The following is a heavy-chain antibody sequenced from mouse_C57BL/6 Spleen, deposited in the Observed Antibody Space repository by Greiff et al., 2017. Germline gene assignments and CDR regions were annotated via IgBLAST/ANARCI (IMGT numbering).Heavy chain of an antibody. CDR2: IDPSESET. Sequence: QVQLQQPGAELVRPGSSVKLSCKASGYTFTSYWMHWVKQRPIQGLEWIGNIDPSESETHYNQKFKDKATLTVDKSSSTAYMQLSSLTSEDSAVYYCAGGSGYYFDYWGQGTTLTVAS. D-gene: IGHD3-2*02. J-gene: IGHJ2*01. CDR3: AGGSGYYFDY. V-gene: IGHV1-52*01. CDR1: GYTFTSYW.